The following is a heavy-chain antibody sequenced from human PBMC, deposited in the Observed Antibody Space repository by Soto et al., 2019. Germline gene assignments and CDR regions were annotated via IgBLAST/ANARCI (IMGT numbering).Heavy chain of an antibody. CDR3: ARQGFGQLHGLVDV. V-gene: IGHV4-59*08. Sequence: PSETLSLTCTVSGGSISSYYWSWIRQPPGKGLEWIGYIYYSGSTNYNPSLKSRVTISVDTSKNQFSLKVNSVTAADTALYYCARQGFGQLHGLVDVWGPGTTVTSP. D-gene: IGHD3-10*01. J-gene: IGHJ6*02. CDR1: GGSISSYY. CDR2: IYYSGST.